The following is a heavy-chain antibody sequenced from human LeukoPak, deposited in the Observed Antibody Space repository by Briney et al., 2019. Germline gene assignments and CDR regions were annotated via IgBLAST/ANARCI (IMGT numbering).Heavy chain of an antibody. CDR1: GYTFTSYY. J-gene: IGHJ4*02. CDR3: ARAEVGVGTSDY. Sequence: GASVKVSCKASGYTFTSYYMHWVRQALGQGLEWMGIINPSGGSTSYAQKFQGRVTMTRDTSTNTVYMELSSLRSEDTAVYYCARAEVGVGTSDYWGQGTLVTVSS. CDR2: INPSGGST. D-gene: IGHD1-26*01. V-gene: IGHV1-46*01.